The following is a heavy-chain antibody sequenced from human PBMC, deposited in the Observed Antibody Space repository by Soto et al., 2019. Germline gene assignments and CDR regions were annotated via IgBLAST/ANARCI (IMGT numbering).Heavy chain of an antibody. CDR1: GFTFDDDA. V-gene: IGHV3-9*01. CDR3: AKDAITMVRGVISYYGMDV. D-gene: IGHD3-10*01. CDR2: ISWNSGSI. Sequence: EVQLGESGGGLVQPGRSLRLSCAASGFTFDDDAMHWVRQAPGKGMEWVSGISWNSGSIGYADSVKGRFTISIENAKNSLYLQMNSLRAEDTSLYYCAKDAITMVRGVISYYGMDVWGQGTPVTVSS. J-gene: IGHJ6*02.